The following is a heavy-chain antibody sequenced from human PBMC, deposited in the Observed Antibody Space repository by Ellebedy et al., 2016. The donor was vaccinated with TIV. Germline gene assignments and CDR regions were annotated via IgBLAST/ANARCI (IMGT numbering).Heavy chain of an antibody. Sequence: MPSETLSLTCTVSGGSVTSSNYYWGWIRQPPGKRLEWIGHIYYSGNTNFSPSLKSRVTISVDTSKNQFPLKLNSVTAAETAVYYCARENYDILTGGIDCWGQGTPVTVSS. J-gene: IGHJ4*02. CDR3: ARENYDILTGGIDC. CDR2: IYYSGNT. D-gene: IGHD3-9*01. V-gene: IGHV4-61*01. CDR1: GGSVTSSNYY.